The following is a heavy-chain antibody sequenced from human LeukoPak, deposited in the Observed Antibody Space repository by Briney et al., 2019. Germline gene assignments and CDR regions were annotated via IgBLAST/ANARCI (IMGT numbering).Heavy chain of an antibody. J-gene: IGHJ5*02. Sequence: PSETLSLTCAVSGGSISSSNWWSWVRQPPGKGLEWIGEIYHSGSTNYNPSLKSRVTISVDKSKNQFSLKLSSVTAADTAVYYCARDWRYCSGGSCYPTHRSQPHSDRRWFDPWGQGTLVTVSS. CDR1: GGSISSSNW. CDR2: IYHSGST. CDR3: ARDWRYCSGGSCYPTHRSQPHSDRRWFDP. V-gene: IGHV4-4*02. D-gene: IGHD2-15*01.